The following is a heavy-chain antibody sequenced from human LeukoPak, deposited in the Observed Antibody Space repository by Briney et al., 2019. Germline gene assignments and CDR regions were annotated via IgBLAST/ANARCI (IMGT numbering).Heavy chain of an antibody. D-gene: IGHD6-6*01. J-gene: IGHJ5*02. V-gene: IGHV6-1*01. Sequence: SQTLSLTCAISGDSVSSNSSAWNWIRQSPSRGLEWLGRTYYRSKWYNDYAESVKSRITINPDTSKNQFSLQLNSVTPEDTAVYYCAREPSKGSSVPNWFDPWGQGTLVTVSS. CDR3: AREPSKGSSVPNWFDP. CDR1: GDSVSSNSSA. CDR2: TYYRSKWYN.